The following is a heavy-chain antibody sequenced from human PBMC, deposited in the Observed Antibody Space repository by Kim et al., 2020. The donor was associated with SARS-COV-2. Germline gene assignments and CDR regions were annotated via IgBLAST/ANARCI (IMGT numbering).Heavy chain of an antibody. J-gene: IGHJ4*02. CDR1: GFTFSSYE. CDR3: ARTGSGRGNYFDY. V-gene: IGHV3-48*03. CDR2: ISSRGMTK. D-gene: IGHD2-15*01. Sequence: GGSLRLSCAASGFTFSSYEMNWFRQAPGKGLEWVSYISSRGMTKYYADSVKGRFTISRDNAKNSVYLQMNSLRAEDTAVYYCARTGSGRGNYFDYWGQGILVTVSS.